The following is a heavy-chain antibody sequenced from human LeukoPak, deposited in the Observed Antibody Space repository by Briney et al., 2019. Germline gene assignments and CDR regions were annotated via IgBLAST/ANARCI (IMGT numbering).Heavy chain of an antibody. D-gene: IGHD6-13*01. V-gene: IGHV3-11*01. J-gene: IGHJ4*02. Sequence: TGGSLRLSCAASGFTFSDYYMSWIRQAPGKGLEWVSYISSSGSTIHYADSVKGRLTISRDNAKNSLYLQMNSLRAEDTAVYYCARDGPASSLYYFDYWGQGTLVTVSS. CDR2: ISSSGSTI. CDR1: GFTFSDYY. CDR3: ARDGPASSLYYFDY.